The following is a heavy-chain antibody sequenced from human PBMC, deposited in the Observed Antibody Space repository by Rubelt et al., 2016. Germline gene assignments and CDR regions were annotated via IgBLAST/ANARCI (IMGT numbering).Heavy chain of an antibody. V-gene: IGHV3-30*07. CDR3: ARDPGALFFDY. J-gene: IGHJ4*02. Sequence: YDGSNKYYADSVKGRFTISRDNAKNTLYLQMNSLRAEDTAVYYCARDPGALFFDYWGLGTLVSVSS. CDR2: YDGSNK. D-gene: IGHD3-10*01.